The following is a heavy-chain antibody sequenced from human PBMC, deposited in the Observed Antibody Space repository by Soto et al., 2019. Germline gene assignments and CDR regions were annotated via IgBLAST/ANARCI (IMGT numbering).Heavy chain of an antibody. V-gene: IGHV1-69*01. CDR1: GGTFSSYA. J-gene: IGHJ3*02. CDR2: IIPIFGTA. D-gene: IGHD1-1*01. CDR3: ARVTTGTAGVEPHRYAFDI. Sequence: QVQLVQSGAEVKKPGSSVKVSCKASGGTFSSYAISWVRQAPGQGLEWMGGIIPIFGTANYAQKFQGRVTITADESTSTAYMELGSLRPEDTAVYYCARVTTGTAGVEPHRYAFDIWGQGTMVTVSS.